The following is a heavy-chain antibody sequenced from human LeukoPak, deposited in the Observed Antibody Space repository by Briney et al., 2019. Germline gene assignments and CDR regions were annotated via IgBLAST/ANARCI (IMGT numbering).Heavy chain of an antibody. CDR2: ISSSSNYI. V-gene: IGHV3-21*01. J-gene: IGHJ4*02. Sequence: GGSLRLSCAASGFTFSAYNMNWVRQAPGKGLEWVSCISSSSNYIYYADSVKGRFTISRDNAKSSLFLQMNSLRAEDTAVYYCARDEGVSFDYWGQGILVTVSS. CDR1: GFTFSAYN. CDR3: ARDEGVSFDY.